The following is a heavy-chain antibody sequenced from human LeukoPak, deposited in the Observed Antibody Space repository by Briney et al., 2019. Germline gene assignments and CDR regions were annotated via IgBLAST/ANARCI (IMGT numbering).Heavy chain of an antibody. CDR2: ISGSGGST. V-gene: IGHV3-23*01. Sequence: GGSLGLSCAASGFTFSSYAMSWVRQAPGKGLEWVSAISGSGGSTYYADSVKGRFTISRDNSKNTLYLQMNSLRAEDTAVYYCAKSSMIVEDFDYWGQGTLVTVSS. J-gene: IGHJ4*02. CDR3: AKSSMIVEDFDY. CDR1: GFTFSSYA. D-gene: IGHD3-22*01.